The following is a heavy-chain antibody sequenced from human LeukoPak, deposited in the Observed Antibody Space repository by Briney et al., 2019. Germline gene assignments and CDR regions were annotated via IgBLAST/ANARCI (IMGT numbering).Heavy chain of an antibody. D-gene: IGHD6-13*01. J-gene: IGHJ4*02. CDR3: ARDGTAAGLYFDN. V-gene: IGHV3-7*01. CDR1: GFTFSSHW. CDR2: INQDGSEK. Sequence: PGGSLRLSCAASGFTFSSHWMSWVRQAPGRGLEWVANINQDGSEKYYVDSVKGRFTISRDNAKNSLYLQMNSLRVEDTAVYYCARDGTAAGLYFDNWGQGTLVTVSS.